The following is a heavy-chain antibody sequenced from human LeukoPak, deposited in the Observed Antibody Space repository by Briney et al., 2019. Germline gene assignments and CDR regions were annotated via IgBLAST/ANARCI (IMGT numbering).Heavy chain of an antibody. J-gene: IGHJ6*03. V-gene: IGHV1-8*02. CDR1: GYRFSGNY. CDR3: ARGGHIVVVTATLVYYYYMDV. Sequence: ASVKVSCKASGYRFSGNYIHWVRQATGQGLEWMGWMNPNSGNTGYAQKFQGRVTMTRNTSISTAYMELSSLRSEDTAVYYCARGGHIVVVTATLVYYYYMDVWGKGTTVTVSS. D-gene: IGHD2-21*02. CDR2: MNPNSGNT.